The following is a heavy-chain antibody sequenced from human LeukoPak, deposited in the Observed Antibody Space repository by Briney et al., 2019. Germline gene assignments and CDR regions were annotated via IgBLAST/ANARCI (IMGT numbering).Heavy chain of an antibody. J-gene: IGHJ4*02. CDR3: ARLRLDIVVVPAAEYYFDY. CDR1: GYTFTSYG. Sequence: ASVKVSCKASGYTFTSYGISWVRQAPGQGLEWMGWISAYNGNTNYAQKLQGRVTMTTDTSTSTGYMELRSLRSDDTAVYYCARLRLDIVVVPAAEYYFDYWGQGTLVTVSS. V-gene: IGHV1-18*04. CDR2: ISAYNGNT. D-gene: IGHD2-2*03.